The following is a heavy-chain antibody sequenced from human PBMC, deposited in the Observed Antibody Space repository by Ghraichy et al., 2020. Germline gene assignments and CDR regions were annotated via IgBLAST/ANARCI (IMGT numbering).Heavy chain of an antibody. J-gene: IGHJ1*01. CDR1: GGSISYSSYY. Sequence: SETLSLTCTVSGGSISYSSYYWGWIRQPPGKGLEWIGSIYYSGSIYYNPSLESRVAISVDTSKNQFSLQLTSVTAADTAVYYCARQDAPARSGSYYPGYSQHWGHGTLVTVSS. D-gene: IGHD1-26*01. CDR3: ARQDAPARSGSYYPGYSQH. V-gene: IGHV4-39*01. CDR2: IYYSGSI.